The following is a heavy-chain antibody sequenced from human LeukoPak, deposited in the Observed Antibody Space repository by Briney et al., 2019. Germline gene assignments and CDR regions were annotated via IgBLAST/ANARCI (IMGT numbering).Heavy chain of an antibody. D-gene: IGHD6-19*01. V-gene: IGHV1-69*06. J-gene: IGHJ4*02. CDR3: ARGPQWPTKKYYFDY. CDR1: GGTFSSYA. CDR2: IIPIFGTA. Sequence: ASVTVSCKASGGTFSSYAISWVRQAPGQGLEWMGGIIPIFGTANYAQKFQGRVTITADKSTSTAYMELSSLRSEDTAVYYCARGPQWPTKKYYFDYWGQGTLVTVSS.